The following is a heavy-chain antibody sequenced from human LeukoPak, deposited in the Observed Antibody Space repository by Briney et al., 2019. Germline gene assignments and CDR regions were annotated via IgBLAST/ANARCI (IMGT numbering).Heavy chain of an antibody. J-gene: IGHJ4*02. CDR1: GGSFSGYY. CDR2: ISYSGSA. CDR3: ARLYGDYVLPVDY. D-gene: IGHD4-17*01. Sequence: SETLSLTCAVYGGSFSGYYWSWIRQPPGKGLEWIGSISYSGSAYYNPSLKSRVTISVDTSKNQFSLKLSSVTAADTAVYYCARLYGDYVLPVDYWGQGTLVTVSS. V-gene: IGHV4-34*01.